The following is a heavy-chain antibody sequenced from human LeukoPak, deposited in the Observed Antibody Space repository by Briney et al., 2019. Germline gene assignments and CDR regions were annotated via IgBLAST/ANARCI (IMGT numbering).Heavy chain of an antibody. J-gene: IGHJ4*02. Sequence: GGSLRLSCAASGFTFSSYAMHWVRQAPGKGLEWVAVISYDGSNKYYADSVKGRFTISRDNSKNTLYLQMNSLRAEDTAVYYCARGDYYDSSGQTLFDYWGQGTLVTVSS. V-gene: IGHV3-30*07. CDR1: GFTFSSYA. CDR2: ISYDGSNK. CDR3: ARGDYYDSSGQTLFDY. D-gene: IGHD3-22*01.